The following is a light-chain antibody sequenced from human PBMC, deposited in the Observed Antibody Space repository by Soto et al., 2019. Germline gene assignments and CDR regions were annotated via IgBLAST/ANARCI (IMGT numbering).Light chain of an antibody. CDR3: QQYGSSPST. J-gene: IGKJ4*01. CDR2: GAS. CDR1: QSVSSSY. V-gene: IGKV3-20*01. Sequence: EIVLTQSPGTLSLSPGERATLSCRASQSVSSSYLAWYQQKPGQAPRLLIYGASSRATGIPDRFSGSGSGTDFTLTICRLEPEDFAVYYCQQYGSSPSTFGGGTKV.